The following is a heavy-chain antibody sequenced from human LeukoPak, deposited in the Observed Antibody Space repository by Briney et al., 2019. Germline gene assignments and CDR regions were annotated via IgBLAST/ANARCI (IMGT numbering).Heavy chain of an antibody. V-gene: IGHV3-64*01. CDR3: ARTSGWYWLDC. CDR2: VSSDGIIT. J-gene: IGHJ4*02. Sequence: PGGSLRLSCAASGFTFRSYALHWVRQAPGKGLEYVSAVSSDGIITYYANSVKGRFTISRDNSKNTLYLQMGSLRAEDMAVYYCARTSGWYWLDCWGQGTLVTVSS. CDR1: GFTFRSYA. D-gene: IGHD6-19*01.